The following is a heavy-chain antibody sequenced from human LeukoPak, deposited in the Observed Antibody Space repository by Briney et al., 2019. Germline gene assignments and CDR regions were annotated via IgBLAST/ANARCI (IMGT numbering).Heavy chain of an antibody. Sequence: GSSLKVSCKASGGTSNSHAISWVRQAPGPGLEWMGRIIPNLGTTNRAQNFQDRVTLTADKSTNTAYMELTSLTADDTAVYYCATANDGGGYQWGDFFDFWGQGNLVTVSS. CDR1: GGTSNSHA. J-gene: IGHJ4*02. CDR2: IIPNLGTT. D-gene: IGHD3-22*01. V-gene: IGHV1-69*04. CDR3: ATANDGGGYQWGDFFDF.